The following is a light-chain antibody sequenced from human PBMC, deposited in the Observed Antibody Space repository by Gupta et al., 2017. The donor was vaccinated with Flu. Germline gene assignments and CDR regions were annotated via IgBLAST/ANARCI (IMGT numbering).Light chain of an antibody. V-gene: IGLV1-51*02. CDR2: ENN. J-gene: IGLJ3*02. CDR3: GTWDSSLSAGV. CDR1: SSDIGNNY. Sequence: QSVLTQPPSVSAAPGQKVTIPCSGSSSDIGNNYLSWYQQLPGTAPKLLIYENNKRPSGIRDRFSGSKSGTSATLGITGLQTGDEAHYYCGTWDSSLSAGVFGGGTKLTVL.